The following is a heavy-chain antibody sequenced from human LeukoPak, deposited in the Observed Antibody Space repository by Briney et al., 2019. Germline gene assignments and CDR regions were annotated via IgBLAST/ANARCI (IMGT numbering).Heavy chain of an antibody. CDR1: GFSFSGTH. CDR2: IYTGGTT. D-gene: IGHD3-16*01. CDR3: ARDQATLGGRLDS. V-gene: IGHV3-53*01. J-gene: IGHJ4*02. Sequence: PGGSLRLSCAASGFSFSGTHMSWVGQAPGKGLEWVSAIYTGGTTYYADSVKGRFTISRDSSKNTLFLQLNSLRAEGTAVYYCARDQATLGGRLDSWGQGTLVTVSS.